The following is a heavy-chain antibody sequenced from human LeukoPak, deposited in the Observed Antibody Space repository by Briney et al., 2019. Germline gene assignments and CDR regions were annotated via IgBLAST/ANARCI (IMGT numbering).Heavy chain of an antibody. D-gene: IGHD6-19*01. CDR1: GFTFSSYG. J-gene: IGHJ4*02. CDR3: ARDWEYSGGSEVYFDY. V-gene: IGHV3-23*01. CDR2: ISGSGGST. Sequence: PGGSLRLSCAASGFTFSSYGMSWVRQAPGKGLEWVSAISGSGGSTYYADSVKGRFTISRDNSKNTLYLQMNSLRAEDTAVYYCARDWEYSGGSEVYFDYWGQGTLVTVSS.